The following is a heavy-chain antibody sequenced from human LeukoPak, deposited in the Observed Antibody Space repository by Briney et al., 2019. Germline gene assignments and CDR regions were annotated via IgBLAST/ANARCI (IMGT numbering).Heavy chain of an antibody. CDR2: ISSSGGST. V-gene: IGHV3-23*01. J-gene: IGHJ4*02. CDR3: AKLESGTYSHLEY. CDR1: GFTFSSYA. D-gene: IGHD1-26*01. Sequence: GGSLRLSCAASGFTFSSYAMHWVRQAPGKGLEWVSAISSSGGSTYYADSVKGRFTISRDNSQNTLYLQIHSLRAEDTAVYYCAKLESGTYSHLEYWGQGTLVTVSS.